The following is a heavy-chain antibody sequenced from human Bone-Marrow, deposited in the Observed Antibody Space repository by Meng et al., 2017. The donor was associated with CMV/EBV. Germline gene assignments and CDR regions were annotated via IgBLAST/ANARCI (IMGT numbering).Heavy chain of an antibody. D-gene: IGHD5-24*01. CDR1: GFTFDDYA. CDR2: ISWNSGSI. J-gene: IGHJ3*02. CDR3: VRDFAATMVWAFHI. Sequence: SLKISCAASGFTFDDYAMHWVRQAPGKGLEWVSGISWNSGSIGYADSVKGRFTISRDSSKKTLYLQMNSLRVEDTAVYYCVRDFAATMVWAFHIWGQGTRVTV. V-gene: IGHV3-9*01.